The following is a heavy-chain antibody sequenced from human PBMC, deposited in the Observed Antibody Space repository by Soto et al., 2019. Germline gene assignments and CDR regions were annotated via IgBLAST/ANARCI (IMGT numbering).Heavy chain of an antibody. CDR1: GYSFTSYN. Sequence: QVQLEQSGTEVKEPGASVKVSCKASGYSFTSYNINWVRQTTGQGLEWMGWVNPSNVDAGLAQRFQGRVTMSSDTSITTAFVEVSSLAPEDAAIFFCARAPRPAAIAVLDHWGQGTLVSVSS. D-gene: IGHD2-2*01. V-gene: IGHV1-8*01. CDR3: ARAPRPAAIAVLDH. J-gene: IGHJ4*02. CDR2: VNPSNVDA.